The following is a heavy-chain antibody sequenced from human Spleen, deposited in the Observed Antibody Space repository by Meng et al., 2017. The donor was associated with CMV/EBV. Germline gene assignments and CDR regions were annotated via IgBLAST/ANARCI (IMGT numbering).Heavy chain of an antibody. J-gene: IGHJ4*02. CDR1: GYPFSSYA. CDR2: INTGNGNP. D-gene: IGHD4-23*01. CDR3: ARGVGTLIIDY. Sequence: SCKPSGYPFSSYAIHWVRQAPGQRLEWMGWINTGNGNPKYSQKFHGRVTITRDTSASTAYMELSSLRSEDTAVYYCARGVGTLIIDYWGQGTLVTVSS. V-gene: IGHV1-3*04.